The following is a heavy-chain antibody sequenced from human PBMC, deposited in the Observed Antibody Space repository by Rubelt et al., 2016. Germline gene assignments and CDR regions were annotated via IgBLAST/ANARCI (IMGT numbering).Heavy chain of an antibody. D-gene: IGHD2-2*03. CDR1: GGSFSGYY. V-gene: IGHV4-34*01. CDR3: ARGGYRFTGYLRY. Sequence: QVQLQQWGAGLLKPSETLSLTCAVYGGSFSGYYWSWIRQPPGKGLEWIGEINHSGSINYNPSLKSRVTISVDTSKNQFSLKLSSVTAADTAVYYCARGGYRFTGYLRYWGQGTLVTASS. CDR2: INHSGSI. J-gene: IGHJ4*02.